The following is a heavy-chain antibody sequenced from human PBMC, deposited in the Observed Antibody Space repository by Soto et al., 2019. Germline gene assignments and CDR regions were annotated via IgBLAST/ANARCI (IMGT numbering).Heavy chain of an antibody. CDR3: ARGVSGVYYDCWSGYYGFWYYDY. CDR1: GGSISSYY. Sequence: PSETLSLTCTASGGSISSYYWSWIRQPPGKGLEWIGYIYYSGSTNYNPSLKSRVTISVDTSKNQFSLKPRSVTAADTAVYYCARGVSGVYYDCWSGYYGFWYYDYWRHLPLFTISS. D-gene: IGHD3-3*01. CDR2: IYYSGST. J-gene: IGHJ4*01. V-gene: IGHV4-59*01.